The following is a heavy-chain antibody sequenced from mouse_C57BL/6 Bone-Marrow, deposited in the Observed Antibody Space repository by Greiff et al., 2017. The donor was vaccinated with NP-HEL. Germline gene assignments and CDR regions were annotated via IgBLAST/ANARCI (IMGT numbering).Heavy chain of an antibody. D-gene: IGHD1-1*01. CDR2: IYPGSGST. V-gene: IGHV1-55*01. CDR1: GYTFTSYW. Sequence: QVQLQQPGAELVKPGASVKMSCKASGYTFTSYWLTWVKQRPGQGLEWIGDIYPGSGSTNYNEQFKSKATLTVDPSSSTAYMQLSSLTSEDSAVYYCAREITTVDYYAMDYWGQGTSVTVSS. CDR3: AREITTVDYYAMDY. J-gene: IGHJ4*01.